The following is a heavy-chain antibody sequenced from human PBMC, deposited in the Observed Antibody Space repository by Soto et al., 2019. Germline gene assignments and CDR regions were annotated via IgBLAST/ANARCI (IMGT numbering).Heavy chain of an antibody. J-gene: IGHJ3*01. CDR1: GLTVSGKKY. CDR3: ASWHEREHAYDV. D-gene: IGHD1-1*01. Sequence: VQLVESGGGLIQPGESLRLSCAAFGLTVSGKKYVAWVRQAPGKGLEWVSALYDVDGSFYADSVKGRFTTSSDSSKTTVYLQMNGLSPDDTAVYYCASWHEREHAYDVWGQGTTVTVSS. V-gene: IGHV3-53*01. CDR2: LYDVDGS.